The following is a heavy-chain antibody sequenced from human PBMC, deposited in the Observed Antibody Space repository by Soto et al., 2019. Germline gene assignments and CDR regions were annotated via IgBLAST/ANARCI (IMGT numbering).Heavy chain of an antibody. D-gene: IGHD3-16*01. CDR2: IYWDDDK. J-gene: IGHJ6*02. CDR1: GFSLSTSGVG. V-gene: IGHV2-5*02. Sequence: QITLKESGPTLVKPTQTLTLTCTFSGFSLSTSGVGVGWIRQPPGKALEWLALIYWDDDKRYSPSLKSRLTITXXTSKNXVXLTXXXMDXXDTATYYCAXLSIIHYYGMDVWGQGTTVTVSS. CDR3: AXLSIIHYYGMDV.